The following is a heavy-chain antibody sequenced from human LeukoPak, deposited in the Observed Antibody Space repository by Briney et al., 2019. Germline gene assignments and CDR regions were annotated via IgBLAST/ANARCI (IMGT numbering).Heavy chain of an antibody. CDR3: ARVISPESYFYYSHYYFMDV. D-gene: IGHD3-10*01. V-gene: IGHV4-61*05. CDR2: IYYSGST. Sequence: PSETLSLTCTVSGGSISTSNYYWGWIRQPPGKGLEWIGYIYYSGSTKYNPSLKSRVTISLDTSKNQFSLKLRSVTAADTAVYYCARVISPESYFYYSHYYFMDVWGKGTTVTVSS. CDR1: GGSISTSNYY. J-gene: IGHJ6*03.